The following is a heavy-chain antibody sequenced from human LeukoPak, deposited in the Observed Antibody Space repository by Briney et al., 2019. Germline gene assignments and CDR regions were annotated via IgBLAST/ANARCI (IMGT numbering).Heavy chain of an antibody. D-gene: IGHD3-22*01. CDR2: IYHSGST. Sequence: SQTLSLTCAVSGGSISSGGYSWSWIRQPPGKGLEWIGYIYHSGSTYYNPSLKSRVTISVDRSKNLFSLKLSSVTAADTAVYYCARGEYYYDSSGYYYGVPCFDYWGQGTLVTVSS. V-gene: IGHV4-30-2*01. CDR3: ARGEYYYDSSGYYYGVPCFDY. CDR1: GGSISSGGYS. J-gene: IGHJ4*02.